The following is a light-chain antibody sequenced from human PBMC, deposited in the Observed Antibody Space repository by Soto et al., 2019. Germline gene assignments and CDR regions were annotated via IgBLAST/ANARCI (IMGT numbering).Light chain of an antibody. CDR3: QQYSSSPLT. CDR2: GGS. CDR1: QSVSSNH. J-gene: IGKJ4*01. V-gene: IGKV3-20*01. Sequence: DIVLTQSPGTLSLSPGERATLSCRASQSVSSNHLAWYQQKPGQAPRLLIYGGSSRATGIPVRFSGSGSGTDFTLTISRLEPEDFAVYYCQQYSSSPLTFGGGTKVDI.